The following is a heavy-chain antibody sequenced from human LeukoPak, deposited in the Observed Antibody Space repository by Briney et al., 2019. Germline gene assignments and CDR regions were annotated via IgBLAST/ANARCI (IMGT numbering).Heavy chain of an antibody. CDR1: GFTFNTYG. J-gene: IGHJ4*02. Sequence: GGSLRLSCAASGFTFNTYGMHWVRQAPGKGLEWVALIWYDGSKIYYADSVKGRFTISRDNSKNTLYLQMNSLRAEDTAVYYCANRWVSMTQVDYWGQGTLVTVSS. CDR3: ANRWVSMTQVDY. CDR2: IWYDGSKI. D-gene: IGHD2/OR15-2a*01. V-gene: IGHV3-33*06.